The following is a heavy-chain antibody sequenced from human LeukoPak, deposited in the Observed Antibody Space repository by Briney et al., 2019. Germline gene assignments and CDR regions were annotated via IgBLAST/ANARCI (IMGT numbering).Heavy chain of an antibody. CDR1: GYSFTTYW. CDR3: ARHGNWGPLDL. CDR2: IYLRDSTI. J-gene: IGHJ5*02. D-gene: IGHD3-16*01. V-gene: IGHV5-51*01. Sequence: GDSLTISCQGSGYSFTTYWIAWVRQMPGKGLEWMGMIYLRDSTIRYSPSFQGQVSISADKTISTAYLQWSSLEASDTAVYLCARHGNWGPLDLWGQGTLVTVSS.